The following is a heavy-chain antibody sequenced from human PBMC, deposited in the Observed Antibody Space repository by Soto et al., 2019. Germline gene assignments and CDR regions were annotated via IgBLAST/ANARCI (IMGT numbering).Heavy chain of an antibody. Sequence: GGSLRLSCAASGFSFGSYALSWVRQAPGKGLEWVSTISGSDGKTFYADSVKGRFSISRDTSQNTLYLQMSSLRADDTAIYYCARWSYLDYWGQGTRVTVSS. J-gene: IGHJ4*02. CDR1: GFSFGSYA. CDR3: ARWSYLDY. D-gene: IGHD3-3*01. CDR2: ISGSDGKT. V-gene: IGHV3-23*01.